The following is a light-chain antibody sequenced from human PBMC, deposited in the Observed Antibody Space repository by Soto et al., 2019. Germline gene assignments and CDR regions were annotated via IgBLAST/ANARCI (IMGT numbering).Light chain of an antibody. V-gene: IGLV2-14*01. CDR1: SSDVGGYNY. CDR3: HSYTSSSTLKV. J-gene: IGLJ2*01. Sequence: QSALTQPASVSGSPGQSITISCTGTSSDVGGYNYVSWYQQHPGKAPKLMIYDVSNRPSGVSNRFSGSKSGNTASLTISGLQAEDEADYYCHSYTSSSTLKVFGGGTKLTVL. CDR2: DVS.